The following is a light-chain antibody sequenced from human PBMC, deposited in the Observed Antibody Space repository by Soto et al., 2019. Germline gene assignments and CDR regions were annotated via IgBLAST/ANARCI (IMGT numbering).Light chain of an antibody. CDR3: QQCGSSPLT. Sequence: EIVLTQSPVTLSLSPGERATLSCRASQSVSSNYLAWYQQKPGQAPRLLIYGASSRATGIPDRFSVSGSGTDFTLTISRLEPEDFAVYFCQQCGSSPLTFGQGTRLEIK. J-gene: IGKJ5*01. CDR2: GAS. CDR1: QSVSSNY. V-gene: IGKV3-20*01.